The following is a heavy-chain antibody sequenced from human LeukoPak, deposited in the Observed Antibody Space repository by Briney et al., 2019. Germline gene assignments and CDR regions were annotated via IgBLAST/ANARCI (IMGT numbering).Heavy chain of an antibody. CDR1: GFTFSSYA. CDR2: ISGSGGST. CDR3: AKGNQRSYYDSSGYYVEY. V-gene: IGHV3-23*01. Sequence: GGSLRLSCAASGFTFSSYAMSWVRQAPGKGLEWVSAISGSGGSTYYADSVKGRFTISRDNSKNTLYLQMNSLRAEDTAVYYCAKGNQRSYYDSSGYYVEYWGQGTLVTVSS. D-gene: IGHD3-22*01. J-gene: IGHJ4*02.